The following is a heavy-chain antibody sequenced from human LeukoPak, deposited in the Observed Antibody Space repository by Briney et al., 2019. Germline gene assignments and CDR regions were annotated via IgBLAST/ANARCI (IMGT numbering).Heavy chain of an antibody. Sequence: GVSLRLSCAASGFTFSRYAMNWVRQAPGKGLEWVSSISGSGVNTYYADSVKGRFTISRDNAKNTLYLQMDSLRAEDTAVYYCAKDEKVTIFGVASYYYFYYMDVWGKGSTVTVSS. V-gene: IGHV3-23*01. CDR1: GFTFSRYA. CDR2: ISGSGVNT. CDR3: AKDEKVTIFGVASYYYFYYMDV. D-gene: IGHD3-3*01. J-gene: IGHJ6*03.